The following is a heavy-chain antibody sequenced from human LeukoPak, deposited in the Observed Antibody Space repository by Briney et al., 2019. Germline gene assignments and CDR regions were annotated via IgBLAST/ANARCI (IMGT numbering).Heavy chain of an antibody. V-gene: IGHV3-21*01. CDR3: ARDDSHGYHFFDS. CDR2: ISGSGEFI. J-gene: IGHJ4*02. CDR1: RFTFSSYS. D-gene: IGHD3-22*01. Sequence: GGSLRLSCAASRFTFSSYSMNWIRQAPGKGLEWVSSISGSGEFIYYADPLKGRFTISRDNGKNSLYLQMNSLRAEDTAVYFCARDDSHGYHFFDSWGQGTLVTVSS.